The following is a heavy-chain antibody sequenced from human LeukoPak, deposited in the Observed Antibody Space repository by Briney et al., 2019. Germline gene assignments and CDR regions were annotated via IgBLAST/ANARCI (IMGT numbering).Heavy chain of an antibody. V-gene: IGHV5-51*01. J-gene: IGHJ4*02. CDR2: IYPGDSDT. D-gene: IGHD3-9*01. Sequence: GESLKISCKGSGYTFTNYWIGWVRQMPGKGLEWVAMIYPGDSDTRFSPSFQGQVTISADKSFSTAYLQWSSLKASDTAMYYCARQVRGYDILTGYYDGYFDYWGQGTLVTVSS. CDR1: GYTFTNYW. CDR3: ARQVRGYDILTGYYDGYFDY.